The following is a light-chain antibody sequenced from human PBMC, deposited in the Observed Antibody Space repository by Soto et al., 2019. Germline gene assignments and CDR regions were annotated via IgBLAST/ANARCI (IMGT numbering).Light chain of an antibody. V-gene: IGKV1-5*03. CDR2: KAS. CDR1: QSISSM. Sequence: DIQMTQSPSTLSASVGDRVTITCRASQSISSMLAWYQQKPGKAPKLLIYKASNLEGGVPSRFSGSGSGTEFTLTISSLQPDDFETYYCQHYNSYSPFGGGTKVEIK. J-gene: IGKJ4*02. CDR3: QHYNSYSP.